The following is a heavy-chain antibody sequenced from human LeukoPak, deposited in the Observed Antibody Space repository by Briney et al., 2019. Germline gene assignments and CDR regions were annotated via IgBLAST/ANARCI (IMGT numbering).Heavy chain of an antibody. CDR1: GYNFITYW. CDR2: IYPGDSDT. CDR3: PKRVWQVNKGYFLDY. Sequence: GESLKISCQGSGYNFITYWIGWVRQMPGKGLEWMGIIYPGDSDTRYSPSFQGQVTISADKSLSTAYLQWSSLKASDTAIYYCPKRVWQVNKGYFLDYWGQETLATVPS. D-gene: IGHD3-16*01. J-gene: IGHJ4*02. V-gene: IGHV5-51*01.